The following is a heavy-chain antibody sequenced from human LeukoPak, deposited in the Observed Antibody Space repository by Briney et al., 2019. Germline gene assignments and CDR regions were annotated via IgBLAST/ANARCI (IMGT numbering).Heavy chain of an antibody. J-gene: IGHJ4*02. Sequence: SETLSLTCAVYGGSFSGYYWSWIRQPPGKGLEWIGEINHSGSTNYNQYLKSRVTISVDTSKNQFSLKLSSVTAADTAVYYCARGPYCGGDCYSHLDYWGQGTLVTVSS. CDR1: GGSFSGYY. CDR2: INHSGST. V-gene: IGHV4-34*01. CDR3: ARGPYCGGDCYSHLDY. D-gene: IGHD2-21*02.